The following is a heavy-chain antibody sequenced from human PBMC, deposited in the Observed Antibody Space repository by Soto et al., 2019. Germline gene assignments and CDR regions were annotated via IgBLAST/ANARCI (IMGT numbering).Heavy chain of an antibody. D-gene: IGHD3-22*01. V-gene: IGHV4-30-4*01. J-gene: IGHJ4*02. CDR2: IYYSGST. Sequence: PSETLSLTCTVSGGSISSGDYYWSWIRQPPGKGLEWIGYIYYSGSTYYNPSLKSRVTISVDTSKNQFSLKLSSVTAADTAVYYCARESPSGYGGYDYWGQGTLVTVSS. CDR1: GGSISSGDYY. CDR3: ARESPSGYGGYDY.